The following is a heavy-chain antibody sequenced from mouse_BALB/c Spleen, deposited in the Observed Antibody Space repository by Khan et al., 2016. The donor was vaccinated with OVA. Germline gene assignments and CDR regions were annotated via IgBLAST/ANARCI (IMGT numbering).Heavy chain of an antibody. CDR3: AQEASTWDFSFAY. D-gene: IGHD4-1*01. CDR1: GYTFTNYV. J-gene: IGHJ3*01. Sequence: VQLQQSGPELVKPGASVKMSCKASGYTFTNYVTHWVKQKPGQGLEWIGYINPHNDGTRFHEKFKGKATLTSDKSSSTAYMELSSLNSEDSAVYAGAQEASTWDFSFAYWGQGTLVTVSA. CDR2: INPHNDGT. V-gene: IGHV1S136*01.